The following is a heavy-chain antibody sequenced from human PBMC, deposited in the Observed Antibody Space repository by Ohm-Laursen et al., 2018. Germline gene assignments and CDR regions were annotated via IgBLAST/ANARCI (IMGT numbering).Heavy chain of an antibody. CDR2: IKSKVNGGTT. D-gene: IGHD3-22*01. Sequence: GSLRLSCAASGFAFSNAWMSWVRQAPGKGLEWVGRIKSKVNGGTTDYAAPVKGRFTISRDDSKNTVYLEMNSLKTEDTAVYYCTTAVTMIVVVNHLWGQGTLVTVSS. CDR1: GFAFSNAW. V-gene: IGHV3-15*01. J-gene: IGHJ5*02. CDR3: TTAVTMIVVVNHL.